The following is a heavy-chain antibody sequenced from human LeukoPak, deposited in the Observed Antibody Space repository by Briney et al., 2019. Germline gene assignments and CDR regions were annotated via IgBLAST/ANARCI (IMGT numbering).Heavy chain of an antibody. J-gene: IGHJ4*02. CDR2: TVGGRPDT. CDR1: GFTFINYA. Sequence: GGSLRLSCAASGFTFINYAMSWVRQTPGKGLEWVSATVGGRPDTYHADSVRGRFTVSRDNSMNTLYLQMNSLRVEDTAVYYCTKAPVRSCTGTFCYPFDYWGQGILVTVSS. V-gene: IGHV3-23*01. CDR3: TKAPVRSCTGTFCYPFDY. D-gene: IGHD2-8*02.